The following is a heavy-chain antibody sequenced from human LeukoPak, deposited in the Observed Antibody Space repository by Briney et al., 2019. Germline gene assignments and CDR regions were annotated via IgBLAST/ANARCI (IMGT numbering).Heavy chain of an antibody. D-gene: IGHD3-10*01. V-gene: IGHV1-18*01. CDR1: GYTFTNYD. J-gene: IGHJ3*02. CDR2: ISAYNGNT. CDR3: ARVGYTYGHRDAFDI. Sequence: ASVKVSCKTSGYTFTNYDISWVRQTPGQGLEWMGWISAYNGNTNYAQKFQGRVTITTDISTSTAYMELRSLRSDDTAVYYGARVGYTYGHRDAFDIWGQGTTVTVSS.